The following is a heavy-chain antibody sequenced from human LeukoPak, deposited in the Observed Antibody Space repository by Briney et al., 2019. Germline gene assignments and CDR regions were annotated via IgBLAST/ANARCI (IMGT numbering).Heavy chain of an antibody. J-gene: IGHJ4*02. CDR1: VYTFTGYL. CDR2: INPNSGST. CDR3: AGPPLYSSSWDPYGY. D-gene: IGHD6-13*01. V-gene: IGHV1-2*02. Sequence: GGSVKVSCKAAVYTFTGYLMHWVGQPAGQGGAGMGGINPNSGSTNYAQNFQGRVTMTRETSISTAYMELSRLRSDDTAVYYCAGPPLYSSSWDPYGYWGQGTLVTVSS.